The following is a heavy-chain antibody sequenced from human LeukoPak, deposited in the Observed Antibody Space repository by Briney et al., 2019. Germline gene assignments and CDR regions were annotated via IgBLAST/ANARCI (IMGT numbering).Heavy chain of an antibody. CDR3: ARTQGLSSSWYNYYYGMDV. D-gene: IGHD6-13*01. CDR2: IYPGDSDT. CDR1: GYSFTSYW. Sequence: GESLKISCKGSGYSFTSYWIGWVRQMPGKGLEWMGIIYPGDSDTRYSPSFQGQVTISADKSISTAYLQWSSLKASDTAMYYCARTQGLSSSWYNYYYGMDVWGQGTTVTVSS. J-gene: IGHJ6*02. V-gene: IGHV5-51*01.